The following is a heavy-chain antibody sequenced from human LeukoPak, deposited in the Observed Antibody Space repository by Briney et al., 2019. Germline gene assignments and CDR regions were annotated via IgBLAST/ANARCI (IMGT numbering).Heavy chain of an antibody. J-gene: IGHJ3*01. D-gene: IGHD2-2*02. CDR2: VRHKARSYTT. Sequence: PGRSLRLSCTASGFTFGDYTMSWVRQAPGKGLEWVGRVRHKARSYTTDYAASVKGRFTISRDDSKNSLYLQMNSLKTEDTAVYYCARIGIVAVPAAISGRGFDLWGQGTMVTVSS. CDR3: ARIGIVAVPAAISGRGFDL. CDR1: GFTFGDYT. V-gene: IGHV3-72*01.